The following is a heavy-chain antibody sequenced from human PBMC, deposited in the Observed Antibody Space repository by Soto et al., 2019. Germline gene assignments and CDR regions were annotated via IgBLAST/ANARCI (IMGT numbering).Heavy chain of an antibody. J-gene: IGHJ6*02. Sequence: QVQLVQSGAEVKNPGASVKVSCKASGNIFTSNGFSWVRQAPGQGPEWMGRISAYNGNTNYVQKFQGRVTMTTDTSTRNAYMELRSLRSDDTAVYYCARVPHNFNWVPYGLDVWGQGTTVIVSS. CDR3: ARVPHNFNWVPYGLDV. CDR1: GNIFTSNG. D-gene: IGHD3-9*01. CDR2: ISAYNGNT. V-gene: IGHV1-18*04.